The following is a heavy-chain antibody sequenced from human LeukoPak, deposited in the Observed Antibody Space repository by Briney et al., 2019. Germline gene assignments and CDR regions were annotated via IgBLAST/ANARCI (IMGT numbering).Heavy chain of an antibody. Sequence: ASVKVSCKASGYTFTGYYMHWVRQAPGQGLEWMGRINPNSGGTNYAQKFQGRVTMTRDTSISTAYMELSRLRSDDTAVYYCARDSDFWSGYYTDPTYLFDYWGQGTLVTVSS. CDR1: GYTFTGYY. V-gene: IGHV1-2*06. CDR2: INPNSGGT. CDR3: ARDSDFWSGYYTDPTYLFDY. D-gene: IGHD3-3*01. J-gene: IGHJ4*02.